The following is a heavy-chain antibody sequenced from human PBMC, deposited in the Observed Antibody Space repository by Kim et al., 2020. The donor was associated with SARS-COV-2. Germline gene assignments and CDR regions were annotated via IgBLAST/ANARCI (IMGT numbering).Heavy chain of an antibody. CDR1: GYTFTSYA. D-gene: IGHD3-16*02. V-gene: IGHV7-4-1*02. CDR2: INTNTGNP. Sequence: ASVKVSCKASGYTFTSYAMNWVRQAPGQGLEWMGWINTNTGNPTYAQGFTGRFVFSLDTSVSTAYLQISSLKAEDTAVYYCARWGVRLGELSFDYWGQGTLVTVSS. CDR3: ARWGVRLGELSFDY. J-gene: IGHJ4*02.